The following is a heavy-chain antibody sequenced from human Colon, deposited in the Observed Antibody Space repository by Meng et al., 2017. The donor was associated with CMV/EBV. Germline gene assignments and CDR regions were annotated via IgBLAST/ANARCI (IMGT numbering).Heavy chain of an antibody. D-gene: IGHD2-21*02. CDR3: ARDSPIRDNHDPFDI. CDR2: IFYGGTT. CDR1: AGSFSSSSYY. J-gene: IGHJ3*02. Sequence: SETLSLTRIVSAGSFSSSSYYWGWIRQPPGKGLEWIGSIFYGGTTYYNLSLKSRVTISVDTSKNQFFLNLSSVTASDTAVYYCARDSPIRDNHDPFDIWGLGTMVTVSS. V-gene: IGHV4-39*07.